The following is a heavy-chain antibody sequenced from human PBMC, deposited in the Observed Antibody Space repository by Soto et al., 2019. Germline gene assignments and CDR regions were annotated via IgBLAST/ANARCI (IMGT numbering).Heavy chain of an antibody. V-gene: IGHV4-30-2*01. CDR2: IYRTGNT. J-gene: IGHJ4*02. Sequence: PSETLSLTCTVSGGSIISGGHYWTWVRQHPGKGLEWMGYIYRTGNTHYSPSLKSRVSISQDRSKNQFSLELTSVTAADTAVYYCARGDYQYSIDYWGQGTLVTVSS. CDR3: ARGDYQYSIDY. D-gene: IGHD2-2*01. CDR1: GGSIISGGHY.